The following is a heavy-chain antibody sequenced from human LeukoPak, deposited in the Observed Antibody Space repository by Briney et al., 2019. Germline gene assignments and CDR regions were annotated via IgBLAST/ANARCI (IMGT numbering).Heavy chain of an antibody. CDR3: ARGGVYDFWSGYLPDY. CDR1: GGSISSSSYY. Sequence: SETLSLTCTVSGGSISSSSYYWGWIRQPPGKGLEWIGSIYHSGSTYYNPSLKSRVTISVDTSKNQFSLKLSSVTAADTAVYYCARGGVYDFWSGYLPDYWGQGTLVTVSS. J-gene: IGHJ4*02. CDR2: IYHSGST. V-gene: IGHV4-39*07. D-gene: IGHD3-3*01.